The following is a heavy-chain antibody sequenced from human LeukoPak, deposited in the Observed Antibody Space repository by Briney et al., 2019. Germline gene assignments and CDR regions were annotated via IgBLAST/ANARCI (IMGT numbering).Heavy chain of an antibody. J-gene: IGHJ4*02. CDR2: IYSGGST. CDR3: AIGYSSGCSLDH. Sequence: PGGSLRLSCAASGFTFSSYAMSWVRQAPGEGMEWVSVIYSGGSTYYADSVKGRFTISRDNSKNTLYLQMNSLSAEDTAVYYCAIGYSSGCSLDHWGQGTLVTVSS. V-gene: IGHV3-66*01. D-gene: IGHD6-19*01. CDR1: GFTFSSYA.